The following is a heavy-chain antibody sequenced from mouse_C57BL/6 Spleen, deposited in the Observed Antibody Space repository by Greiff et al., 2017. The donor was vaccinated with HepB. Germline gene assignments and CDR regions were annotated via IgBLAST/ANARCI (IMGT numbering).Heavy chain of an antibody. D-gene: IGHD2-4*01. CDR3: ARHNYYDYDEACFAY. Sequence: EVQLQESGGGLVKPGGSLKLSCAASGFTFSDYGMHWVRQAPEKGLEWVAYISSGSSTIYYADTVKGRFTISRDNAKNTLFLQMTSLRSEDTAMYYCARHNYYDYDEACFAYWGQGTLVTVSA. J-gene: IGHJ3*01. CDR1: GFTFSDYG. V-gene: IGHV5-17*01. CDR2: ISSGSSTI.